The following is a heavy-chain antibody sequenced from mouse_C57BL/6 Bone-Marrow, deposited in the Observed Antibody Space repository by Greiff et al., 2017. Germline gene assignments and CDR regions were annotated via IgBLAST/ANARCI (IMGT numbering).Heavy chain of an antibody. CDR1: GYTFTSYW. CDR2: IHPNSGST. J-gene: IGHJ4*01. D-gene: IGHD1-1*01. V-gene: IGHV1-64*01. CDR3: AREDYYYGSSYYAMDY. Sequence: QVQLQQPGAELVKPGASVKLSCKASGYTFTSYWMHWVKQRPGQGLEWIGMIHPNSGSTNYNEKFKSKATLTVDKSSSTAYMQLSRLTSEDSAVYYCAREDYYYGSSYYAMDYWGQGTSVTVSS.